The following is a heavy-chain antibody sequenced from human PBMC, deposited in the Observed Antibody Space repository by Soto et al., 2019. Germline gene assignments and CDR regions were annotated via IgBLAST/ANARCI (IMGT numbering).Heavy chain of an antibody. CDR3: ARAKAPLYSSSWYWFDP. D-gene: IGHD6-13*01. CDR1: GSSISSYY. CDR2: IYYSGST. Sequence: SETLSLTCTVSGSSISSYYWSWIRQPPGKGLEWIGYIYYSGSTNYNASLKSRVTISVDTSKNQFSLKLSSVTAADTAVYYCARAKAPLYSSSWYWFDPWGQGTLVTVSS. V-gene: IGHV4-59*01. J-gene: IGHJ5*02.